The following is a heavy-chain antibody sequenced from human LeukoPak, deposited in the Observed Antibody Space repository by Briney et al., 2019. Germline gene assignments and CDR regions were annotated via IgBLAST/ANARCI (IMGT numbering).Heavy chain of an antibody. J-gene: IGHJ4*02. D-gene: IGHD1-26*01. CDR1: GGSISSYY. Sequence: PSETLPLTCTVSGGSISSYYWSWIRQPPGKGLEWIGYIYYSGSTNYNPSLKSRVTISVDTSKNQFSLKLSSVTAADTAVYYCARTEGGYFDYWGQGTLVTVSS. V-gene: IGHV4-59*01. CDR2: IYYSGST. CDR3: ARTEGGYFDY.